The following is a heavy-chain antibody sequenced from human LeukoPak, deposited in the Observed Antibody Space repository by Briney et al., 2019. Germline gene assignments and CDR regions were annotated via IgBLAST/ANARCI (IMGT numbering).Heavy chain of an antibody. D-gene: IGHD2-2*02. J-gene: IGHJ3*02. CDR1: GFTFSSYA. V-gene: IGHV3-30*04. Sequence: GRSLRLSCAASGFTFSSYAMHWVRQAPGKGLEWVAVISYDGSNKSYADSVKGRFTISRDNSKNTLYLQMNSLRAEDTAVYYCARVGSSPIPFDIWGQGTMVTVSS. CDR3: ARVGSSPIPFDI. CDR2: ISYDGSNK.